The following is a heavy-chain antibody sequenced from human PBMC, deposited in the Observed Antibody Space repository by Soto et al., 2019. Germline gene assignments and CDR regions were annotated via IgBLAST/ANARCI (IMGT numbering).Heavy chain of an antibody. CDR1: GFIFSNHA. V-gene: IGHV3-23*01. CDR2: ISAGGNLI. Sequence: GGSLRLSCAASGFIFSNHAMSWVRQVPGKGLEWVSGISAGGNLIYYADSVRGRLTMSRDNSKNMLYLQMNSLRAEDTAVYFCAKRQGIGAAAKNFDFWGQGARVTVSS. CDR3: AKRQGIGAAAKNFDF. J-gene: IGHJ4*02. D-gene: IGHD6-13*01.